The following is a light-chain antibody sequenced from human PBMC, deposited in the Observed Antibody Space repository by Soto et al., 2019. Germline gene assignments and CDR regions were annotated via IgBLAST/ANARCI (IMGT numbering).Light chain of an antibody. J-gene: IGKJ5*01. CDR2: AAS. CDR3: QQPISFPIT. Sequence: DLRITQSEYSLSASVIYRVTITCRASQDISSWLAWYQQKPGKAPKLLIYAASSLQSGVPSRFSGSGSGTDFTLTIRSLQPEDFATYYCQQPISFPITFGQGTRLEIK. V-gene: IGKV1D-12*01. CDR1: QDISSW.